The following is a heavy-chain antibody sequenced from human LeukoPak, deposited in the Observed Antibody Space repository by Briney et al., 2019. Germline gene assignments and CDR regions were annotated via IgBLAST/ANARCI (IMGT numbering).Heavy chain of an antibody. CDR1: GFTFSSYA. CDR3: AGLHSRGY. J-gene: IGHJ4*02. CDR2: ISGSGGTT. V-gene: IGHV3-23*01. Sequence: GGSLRLSCAASGFTFSSYAMAWVRQAPGKGLEWVSAISGSGGTTYYADSVKGRFTISRDNAKNTLYLQMNSLRAEDTAVYYCAGLHSRGYWGQGTLVTVSS. D-gene: IGHD4-11*01.